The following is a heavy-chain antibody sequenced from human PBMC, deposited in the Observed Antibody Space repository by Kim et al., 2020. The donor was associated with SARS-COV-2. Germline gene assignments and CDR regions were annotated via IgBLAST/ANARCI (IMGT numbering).Heavy chain of an antibody. CDR3: VKDERYFVVVPTACEH. Sequence: GGSLRLSCAASGFTFDNFALHWVRRPPGKGLEWLASINWKGVNMAYADSVNGRFTISRDNSKNSLYLQMNSLRAEDTAFYYCVKDERYFVVVPTACEHWGQGALVPVSS. J-gene: IGHJ1*01. V-gene: IGHV3-9*01. CDR2: INWKGVNM. D-gene: IGHD2-2*01. CDR1: GFTFDNFA.